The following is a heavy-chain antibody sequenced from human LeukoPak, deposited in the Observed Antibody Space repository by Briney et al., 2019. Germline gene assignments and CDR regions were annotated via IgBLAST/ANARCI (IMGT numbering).Heavy chain of an antibody. J-gene: IGHJ4*02. CDR3: ARVAAVGGRVRYFDY. CDR1: GFTFSSYS. Sequence: GGSLRLSCAASGFTFSSYSMNWVRQAPGKGLEWVSSISSSSSYIYYAGSVKGRFTISRDNAKNSLYLQMNSLRAEDTAVYYCARVAAVGGRVRYFDYWGQGTLVTVSS. V-gene: IGHV3-21*01. CDR2: ISSSSSYI. D-gene: IGHD3-16*01.